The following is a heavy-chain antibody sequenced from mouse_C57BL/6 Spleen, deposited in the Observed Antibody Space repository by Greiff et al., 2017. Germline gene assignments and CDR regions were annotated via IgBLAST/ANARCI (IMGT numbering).Heavy chain of an antibody. V-gene: IGHV5-16*01. D-gene: IGHD1-1*01. J-gene: IGHJ1*03. CDR1: GFTFSDYY. CDR2: INYDGSST. CDR3: ARESYGSSWEFDV. Sequence: EVMLVESEGGLVQPGSSMKLSCTASGFTFSDYYMAWVRQVPEKGLEWVANINYDGSSTYYRDSLKSRFIISRDNAKNILYLQMSSLKSEDTATYYCARESYGSSWEFDVWGTGTTVTVSS.